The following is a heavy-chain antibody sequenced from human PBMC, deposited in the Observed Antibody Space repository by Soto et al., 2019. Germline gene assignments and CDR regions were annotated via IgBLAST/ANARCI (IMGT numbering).Heavy chain of an antibody. J-gene: IGHJ4*02. CDR2: ISPDGGEI. CDR1: GFTFSNIW. V-gene: IGHV3-7*01. CDR3: AKGPR. Sequence: LRLSCAASGFTFSNIWMSWVRRSPEKGPEWVASISPDGGEIYYVDSVKGRFTISRDNTRNSLYLQMNSLRAEDTAVYYCAKGPRWGQGTLVTVSS.